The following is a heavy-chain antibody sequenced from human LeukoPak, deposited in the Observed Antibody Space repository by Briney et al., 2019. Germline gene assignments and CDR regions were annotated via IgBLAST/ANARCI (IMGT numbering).Heavy chain of an antibody. Sequence: SETLSLTCTVSGGSISSYYWSWIRQPPGKGLEWIGYIYYSGSTNYNPSLKSRVTISVDTSKNQFSLKLSSVTAADTAVYYCARGRWYSSSWFDYWGQGTLVTVSS. CDR1: GGSISSYY. J-gene: IGHJ5*01. D-gene: IGHD6-13*01. CDR2: IYYSGST. CDR3: ARGRWYSSSWFDY. V-gene: IGHV4-59*12.